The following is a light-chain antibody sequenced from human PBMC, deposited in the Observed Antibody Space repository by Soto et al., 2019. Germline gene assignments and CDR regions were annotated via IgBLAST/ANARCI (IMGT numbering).Light chain of an antibody. J-gene: IGKJ1*01. CDR3: QQYNSYPWT. CDR2: KAS. CDR1: QSISSW. Sequence: DIQMTQSPSTLSASVGDRVTITFRASQSISSWLAWYQKKPGKAPKLLIYKASSLESGVPSRFSGSGSGTDFTLTISSLQPDDFATYYCQQYNSYPWTFGQGTKVEI. V-gene: IGKV1-5*03.